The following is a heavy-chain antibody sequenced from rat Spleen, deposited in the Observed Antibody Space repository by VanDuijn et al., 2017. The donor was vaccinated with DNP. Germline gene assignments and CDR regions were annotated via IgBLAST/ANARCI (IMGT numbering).Heavy chain of an antibody. Sequence: EVQLVESGGGLVQPGRSLKLSCVASGFIFSNYWMTWIRQAPGKGLEWVASITNTGDGSYYSDSVKRRFTISRDNAKRTLYLQMDSLRSEDTATYYCARSNTYYDGTAWGQGVSVTVSS. CDR2: ITNTGDGS. D-gene: IGHD1-12*02. J-gene: IGHJ4*01. V-gene: IGHV5-31*01. CDR1: GFIFSNYW. CDR3: ARSNTYYDGTA.